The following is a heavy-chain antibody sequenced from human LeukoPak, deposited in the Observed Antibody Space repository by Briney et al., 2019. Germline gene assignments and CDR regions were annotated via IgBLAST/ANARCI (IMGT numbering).Heavy chain of an antibody. V-gene: IGHV5-51*01. CDR1: GYIYTSYW. CDR3: ARLGSRHGYNWGDL. Sequence: GESLQISCNSSGYIYTSYWIGWVRQLPGKGLEWMGIIYPGGSDTRYSPSFQGQVTISADKSISTAYLQWSSLKASDTTMYCARLGSRHGYNWGDLWGQGTLVSVSS. J-gene: IGHJ5*02. CDR2: IYPGGSDT. D-gene: IGHD5-24*01.